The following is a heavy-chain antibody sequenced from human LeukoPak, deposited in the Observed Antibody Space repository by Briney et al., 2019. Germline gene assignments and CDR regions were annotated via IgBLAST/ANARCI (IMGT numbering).Heavy chain of an antibody. V-gene: IGHV4-59*01. CDR1: GGSISSYY. D-gene: IGHD3-10*01. CDR3: ARGFETEGPENYFDY. Sequence: SETLSLTCTVSGGSISSYYWSWIRQPPGKGLEWIGYIYYSGSTNYNPSLKSRVTISVDTSKNQFSLKLSSVTAADTAVYYCARGFETEGPENYFDYWGQGTLVTVSS. J-gene: IGHJ4*02. CDR2: IYYSGST.